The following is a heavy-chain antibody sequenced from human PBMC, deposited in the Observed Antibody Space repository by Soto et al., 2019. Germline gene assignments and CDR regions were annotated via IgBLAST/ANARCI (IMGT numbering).Heavy chain of an antibody. CDR3: ASSYGSGSYYAN. J-gene: IGHJ4*02. D-gene: IGHD3-10*01. CDR1: GGSISSSNW. CDR2: IYHSGST. V-gene: IGHV4-4*02. Sequence: KPXETLSLTCAVSGGSISSSNWWSCVRQPPGKGLEWIGEIYHSGSTNYNPSLKSRVTISVDKSKNQFSLKLSSVTAADTAVYYCASSYGSGSYYANWGQGTLVTVSS.